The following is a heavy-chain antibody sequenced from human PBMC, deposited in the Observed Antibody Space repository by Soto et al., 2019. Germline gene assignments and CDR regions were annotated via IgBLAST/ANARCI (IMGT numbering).Heavy chain of an antibody. V-gene: IGHV3-23*01. D-gene: IGHD3-22*01. CDR3: AKDGGTKYYYDSSGPHQN. CDR1: GFTFSSYA. CDR2: ISGSGGST. J-gene: IGHJ1*01. Sequence: PGWSLGLSFAASGFTFSSYAMSWVRQAPGKGLEWVSAISGSGGSTYYADSVKGRFTISRDNSKNTLYLQMNSLRAEETAVYYCAKDGGTKYYYDSSGPHQNWGQGTLVTVSS.